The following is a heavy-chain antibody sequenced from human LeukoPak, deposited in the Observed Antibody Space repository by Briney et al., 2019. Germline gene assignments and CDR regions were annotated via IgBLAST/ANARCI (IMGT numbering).Heavy chain of an antibody. CDR1: GYSISSGYY. D-gene: IGHD4-17*01. V-gene: IGHV4-38-2*01. Sequence: SETLSLTCAVSGYSISSGYYWGWIRQPPGKGLEWIGSIYHSGSTYYNPSLKSRVTISVDTSKNQFSLKLSSVTAADTAVYYWASLRGDYENYWGQGTLVTVSS. CDR2: IYHSGST. J-gene: IGHJ4*02. CDR3: ASLRGDYENY.